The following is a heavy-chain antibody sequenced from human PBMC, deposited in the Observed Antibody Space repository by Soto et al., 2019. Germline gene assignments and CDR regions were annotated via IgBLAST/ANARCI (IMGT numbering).Heavy chain of an antibody. Sequence: SETLSLTCSVSGASIYNGGYFWSWIRQHPGKGLEWIGYIYDSGSTYYNPSLKSRVTISVDTSKNQFSLKLSSVAAADTAVYYCARGDSSSWYWFDPWGQGTLVTVSS. CDR2: IYDSGST. CDR1: GASIYNGGYF. J-gene: IGHJ5*02. CDR3: ARGDSSSWYWFDP. D-gene: IGHD6-13*01. V-gene: IGHV4-31*03.